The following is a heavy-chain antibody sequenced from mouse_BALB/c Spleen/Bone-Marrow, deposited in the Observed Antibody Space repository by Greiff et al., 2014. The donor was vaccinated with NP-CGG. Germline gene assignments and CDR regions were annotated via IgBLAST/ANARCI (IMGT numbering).Heavy chain of an antibody. CDR1: GFNIKDTY. Sequence: VQLQQSGAELVKPGASVKLSCTASGFNIKDTYMHWVKQRPEQGLEWIGRIDPANGNTKYDPKFQGKATITADTSSNTAYLQLSSLTSEDTAVYYGSNYAMDYWGQGTSVTVSS. V-gene: IGHV14-3*02. CDR2: IDPANGNT. CDR3: SNYAMDY. J-gene: IGHJ4*01.